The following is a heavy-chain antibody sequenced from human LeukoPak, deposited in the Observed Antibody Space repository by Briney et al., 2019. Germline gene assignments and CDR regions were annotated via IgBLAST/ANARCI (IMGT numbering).Heavy chain of an antibody. Sequence: PGESLRLSCAASGFTVSSNSVSWVRQAPGKGLEWVSLIYGGGSTYYADSVKGRFTISRDNSKNTLYLQMNSLRPEDTAVYYCARHSGNSGSYYFDYWGQGTLVTVSS. CDR3: ARHSGNSGSYYFDY. J-gene: IGHJ4*02. D-gene: IGHD5-12*01. CDR2: IYGGGST. CDR1: GFTVSSNS. V-gene: IGHV3-53*01.